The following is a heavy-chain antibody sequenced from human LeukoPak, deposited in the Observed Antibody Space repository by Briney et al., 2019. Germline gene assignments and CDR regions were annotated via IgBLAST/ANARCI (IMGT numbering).Heavy chain of an antibody. J-gene: IGHJ4*02. Sequence: SETLSLTCAVYGGSFSGYYWSWIRQPPGKGLEWIGEINHSGSTNYNPSLKSRVTISVDTSKNQFSLKLSSVTAADTAVYYCARASKWLVNHYWGQGTLVTVSS. V-gene: IGHV4-34*01. CDR3: ARASKWLVNHY. D-gene: IGHD6-19*01. CDR1: GGSFSGYY. CDR2: INHSGST.